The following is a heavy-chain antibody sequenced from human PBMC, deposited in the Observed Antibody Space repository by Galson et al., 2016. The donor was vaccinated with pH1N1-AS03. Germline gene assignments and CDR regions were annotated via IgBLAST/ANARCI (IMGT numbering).Heavy chain of an antibody. J-gene: IGHJ6*02. CDR3: ARGPRGPCSCATCATTYYFDMDV. CDR1: GYIFTGFH. V-gene: IGHV1-2*04. CDR2: INPNNGVT. Sequence: SVKVSCKASGYIFTGFHVHWVRQAPGQGLEWMGWINPNNGVTNYAQKFEAWVTMTGDTSISTAYLELCGLKSDDTSVYYCARGPRGPCSCATCATTYYFDMDVWGQGTTVTVSS. D-gene: IGHD1-26*01.